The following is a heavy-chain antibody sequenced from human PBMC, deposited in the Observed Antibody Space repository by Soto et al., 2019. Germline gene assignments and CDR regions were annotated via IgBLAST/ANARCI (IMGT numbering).Heavy chain of an antibody. CDR1: GGSVSSGSYY. D-gene: IGHD5-12*01. CDR2: IYYSGST. CDR3: ARERWLRSGVDY. J-gene: IGHJ4*02. Sequence: QVQLQESGPGLVKPSETLSLTCTVSGGSVSSGSYYWSWIRQPPGKGLEWIGYIYYSGSTNYNPSLKSRVTISVDTSKNQFSLKLSSVTAADTAVYYCARERWLRSGVDYWGQGTLVTVSS. V-gene: IGHV4-61*01.